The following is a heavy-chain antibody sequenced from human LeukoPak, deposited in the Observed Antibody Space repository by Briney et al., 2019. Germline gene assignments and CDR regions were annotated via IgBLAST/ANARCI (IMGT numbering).Heavy chain of an antibody. V-gene: IGHV4-34*01. CDR2: IGHSGST. CDR1: GVSFNGYY. CDR3: TRTSPGVPLDV. D-gene: IGHD7-27*01. J-gene: IGHJ4*02. Sequence: PSETLSLTCAVSGVSFNGYYWSWIRQPPGKGPEWIGEIGHSGSTSYNPSLNSRVTISLDTSKNQFFLKLNFVTAADTAIYYCTRTSPGVPLDVWGRGIPVTVSS.